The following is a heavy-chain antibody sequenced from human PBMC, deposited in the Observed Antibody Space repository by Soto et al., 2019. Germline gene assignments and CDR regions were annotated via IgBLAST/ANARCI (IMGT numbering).Heavy chain of an antibody. CDR1: GFTFTSYA. V-gene: IGHV3-23*01. J-gene: IGHJ4*02. Sequence: GGSLSLSCAATGFTFTSYAMSWVRQAPGKGLEWVSGIRGNGGSTYYADSVKGRFTISRDNSKNTLYLQMNSLRAEDTAVYYCAKDQSYDSSVYSLFDYWGQGTLVTVSS. CDR3: AKDQSYDSSVYSLFDY. D-gene: IGHD3-22*01. CDR2: IRGNGGST.